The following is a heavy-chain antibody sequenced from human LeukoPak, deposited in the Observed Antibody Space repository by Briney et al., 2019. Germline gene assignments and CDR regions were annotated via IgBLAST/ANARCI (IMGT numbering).Heavy chain of an antibody. J-gene: IGHJ4*02. CDR2: IYYSGST. CDR3: ARGIAAADTRPFDY. CDR1: GGSISSYY. V-gene: IGHV4-59*12. D-gene: IGHD6-13*01. Sequence: PSETLSLTCTVSGGSISSYYWSWIRQPPGKGLEWIGYIYYSGSTNYNPSLKSRVTISVDTSKNQFSLKLSSVTAADTAVYYCARGIAAADTRPFDYWGQGTLVTVSS.